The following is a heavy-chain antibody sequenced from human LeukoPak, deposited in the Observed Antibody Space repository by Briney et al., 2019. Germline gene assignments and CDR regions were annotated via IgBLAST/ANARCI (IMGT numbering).Heavy chain of an antibody. CDR3: ARGLDV. V-gene: IGHV3-7*05. CDR2: INQAGSEK. Sequence: GGSLRLSCAVSGVTFSRYWMTWVRQAPGRGLEWVGNINQAGSEKYYVDSVKGRFTISRDNAKNSLYLQMNSLRAEDTAVYYCARGLDVWGQGTTVTVSS. CDR1: GVTFSRYW. J-gene: IGHJ6*02.